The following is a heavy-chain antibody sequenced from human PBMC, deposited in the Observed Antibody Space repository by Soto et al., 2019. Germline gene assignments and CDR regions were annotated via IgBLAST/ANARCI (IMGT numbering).Heavy chain of an antibody. V-gene: IGHV3-33*01. J-gene: IGHJ6*02. CDR1: GFTFSSYG. Sequence: GGSLRLSCAASGFTFSSYGMHWVRQAPGKGLEWVAVIWYDGSNKYYADNVKGRFTISRDNSKNTLYMQMNSQRAEDTDVYNYARDPSISSSSSDYYYYYGMDVWGQGTTVTVSS. CDR3: ARDPSISSSSSDYYYYYGMDV. D-gene: IGHD6-6*01. CDR2: IWYDGSNK.